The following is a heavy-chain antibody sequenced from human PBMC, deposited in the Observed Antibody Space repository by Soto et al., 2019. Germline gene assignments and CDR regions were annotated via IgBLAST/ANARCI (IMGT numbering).Heavy chain of an antibody. CDR1: GYTFTGHY. CDR3: GRGRSGQIVVFY. J-gene: IGHJ4*02. CDR2: IGPESGAT. Sequence: QVQLVQSGAEVKKPGASVKVSCKASGYTFTGHYIHWVRQAPEQGPEWMGEIGPESGATRYAQKFQGRVNMTMDMSITTVYMELSNLSPDDTAVYYCGRGRSGQIVVFYWAQGTPVTVSS. D-gene: IGHD5-12*01. V-gene: IGHV1-2*02.